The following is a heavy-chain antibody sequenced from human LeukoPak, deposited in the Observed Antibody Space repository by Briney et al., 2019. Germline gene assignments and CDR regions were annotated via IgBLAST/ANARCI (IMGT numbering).Heavy chain of an antibody. D-gene: IGHD3-22*01. CDR1: GFTFSSYA. V-gene: IGHV3-23*01. CDR3: AKDYEDSSGYYSGDAFDI. J-gene: IGHJ3*02. CDR2: ISGSGGST. Sequence: GGSLRLSCAASGFTFSSYAMGWVRQAPGKGLEWVSAISGSGGSTYYADSVKGRFTISRDNSKNTLYLQMNSLRAEDTAVYYCAKDYEDSSGYYSGDAFDIWGQGTMVTVSS.